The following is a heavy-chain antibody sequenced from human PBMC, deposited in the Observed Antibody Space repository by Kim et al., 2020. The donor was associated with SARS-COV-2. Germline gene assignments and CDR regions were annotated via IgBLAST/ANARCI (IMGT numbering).Heavy chain of an antibody. Sequence: GGSLRLSCAASGFAFETYWMNWVRQAPGKALEWLANIKQDGSQKYYVDSVRGRFTISRDNAKNSLYLQMDSLRADDTAVYYCVRDSGTGSYGDCWGQGTL. D-gene: IGHD3-10*01. CDR3: VRDSGTGSYGDC. CDR2: IKQDGSQK. CDR1: GFAFETYW. J-gene: IGHJ4*02. V-gene: IGHV3-7*03.